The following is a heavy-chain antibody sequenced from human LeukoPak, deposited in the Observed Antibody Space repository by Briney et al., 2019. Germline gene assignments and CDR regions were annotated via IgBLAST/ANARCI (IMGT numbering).Heavy chain of an antibody. Sequence: GGSLRLSCAASGFTVSSNYMSWVRQAPGKGLEWVSDISGSDSSTYYADSVKGRFTISRDNSKNTLYLQMNSLRAEDTAVYYCAKDLKDLAGYYFDCWGQGTLVTVPS. J-gene: IGHJ4*02. CDR3: AKDLKDLAGYYFDC. V-gene: IGHV3-23*01. CDR2: ISGSDSST. CDR1: GFTVSSNY. D-gene: IGHD1-14*01.